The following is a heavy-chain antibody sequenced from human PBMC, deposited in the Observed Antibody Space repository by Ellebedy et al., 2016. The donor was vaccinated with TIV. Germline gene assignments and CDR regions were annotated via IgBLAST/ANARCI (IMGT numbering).Heavy chain of an antibody. CDR2: IRSKANSYAT. V-gene: IGHV3-73*01. Sequence: GESLKISCAASGSTFSGSAMHWVRQASGKGLEWVGRIRSKANSYATEYTAPVNGRFTISRDDSKNTAYLQMNSLETEDTAVYYCAITYYYDSSGYTIDYWGQGTLVTVTS. D-gene: IGHD3-22*01. J-gene: IGHJ4*02. CDR1: GSTFSGSA. CDR3: AITYYYDSSGYTIDY.